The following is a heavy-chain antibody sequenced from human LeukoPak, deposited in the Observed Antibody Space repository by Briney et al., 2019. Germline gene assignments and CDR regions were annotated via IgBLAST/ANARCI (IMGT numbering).Heavy chain of an antibody. CDR2: ISSSTYTI. Sequence: GGSLRLSCAASGFTFSSYSMNWVRQAPGKGLEWVSYISSSTYTIYYADSVKGRFTISRDNAKNSLYLQMNSLRAEDTAVYYCARSYYDILTGDPDAFDIWGQGTMVTVSS. CDR1: GFTFSSYS. D-gene: IGHD3-9*01. J-gene: IGHJ3*02. V-gene: IGHV3-48*04. CDR3: ARSYYDILTGDPDAFDI.